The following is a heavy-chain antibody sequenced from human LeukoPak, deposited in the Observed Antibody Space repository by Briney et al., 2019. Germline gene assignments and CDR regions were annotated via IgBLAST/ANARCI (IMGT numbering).Heavy chain of an antibody. D-gene: IGHD1-14*01. V-gene: IGHV3-9*01. Sequence: GRSLRLSCAASGFTFDDYAMHWVRQAPGKGLEWVSGISWNSGSIGYADSVKGRFTISRDNAKNSLYLQMNSLRAEDTALYYCAKALPRNPRNAFDIWGQGTMVTVSS. CDR1: GFTFDDYA. J-gene: IGHJ3*02. CDR2: ISWNSGSI. CDR3: AKALPRNPRNAFDI.